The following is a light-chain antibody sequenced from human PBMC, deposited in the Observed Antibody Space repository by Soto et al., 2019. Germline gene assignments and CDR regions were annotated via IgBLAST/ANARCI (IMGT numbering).Light chain of an antibody. J-gene: IGLJ1*01. V-gene: IGLV2-14*01. Sequence: QSVLTXPASLSWSPGQSITISCTGTSSDVGGYNYVSWYQQHPGKAPKLMIYDVINRPSGVSNRFSGSKSDNTASLTISGLQADDEADYYCSSYTSSRTLYVFGTGTKVTVL. CDR1: SSDVGGYNY. CDR2: DVI. CDR3: SSYTSSRTLYV.